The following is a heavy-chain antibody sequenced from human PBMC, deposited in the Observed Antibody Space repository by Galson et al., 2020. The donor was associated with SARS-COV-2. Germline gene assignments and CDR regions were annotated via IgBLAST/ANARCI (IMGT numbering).Heavy chain of an antibody. CDR1: GYSFTSYW. CDR3: ARHVHQYSSGWYAFAGMDV. CDR2: IYPGDSDT. Sequence: GESLKISCKGSGYSFTSYWIGWVRQMPGKGLEWMGIIYPGDSDTRYSPSFQGQVTISADKSISTAYLQWSSLKASDTAMYYCARHVHQYSSGWYAFAGMDVWGQVTTVTVSS. V-gene: IGHV5-51*01. J-gene: IGHJ6*02. D-gene: IGHD6-19*01.